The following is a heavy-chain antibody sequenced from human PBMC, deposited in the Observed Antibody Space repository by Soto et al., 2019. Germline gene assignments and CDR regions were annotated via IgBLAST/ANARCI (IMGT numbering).Heavy chain of an antibody. J-gene: IGHJ6*02. CDR2: ISYSGGT. Sequence: PSETLSLTCTVSGGSISSGGYYWSWIRQHPGTGLEWIGYISYSGGTSYNPSLKSRVAISADTSMKQFSLRLSSVTAADTAVYYCVRQGIGVLHGLVDVWGQGTTVTVSS. D-gene: IGHD3-10*01. V-gene: IGHV4-61*08. CDR1: GGSISSGGYY. CDR3: VRQGIGVLHGLVDV.